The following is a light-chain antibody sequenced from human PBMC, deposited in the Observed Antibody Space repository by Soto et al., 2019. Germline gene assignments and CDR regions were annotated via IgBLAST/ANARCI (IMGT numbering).Light chain of an antibody. CDR1: SSDIGGYNY. CDR3: SSYAGSNNYV. Sequence: QSVLTQPPSASGSPGQSVTISCAGTSSDIGGYNYVSWYQQHPGKAPKLMIYEVSKRPSAVPDRFSGSKSGNTASLTVSGLQAEDEADYYCSSYAGSNNYVFGSGTKVTDL. V-gene: IGLV2-8*01. J-gene: IGLJ1*01. CDR2: EVS.